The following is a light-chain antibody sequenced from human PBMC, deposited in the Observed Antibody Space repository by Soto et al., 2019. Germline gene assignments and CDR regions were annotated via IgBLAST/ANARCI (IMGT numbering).Light chain of an antibody. J-gene: IGLJ2*01. CDR1: SSNIGAGYD. CDR3: QSYDSSLTVV. V-gene: IGLV1-40*01. CDR2: GNT. Sequence: QSALTQPPSVSGAPGQRVTISCTGSSSNIGAGYDVHWYQQFPGTTPKCLIYGNTNRPSGVPDRFSASKSGTSASLDITGLQAEDEAEYFCQSYDSSLTVVFGGGTKVTVL.